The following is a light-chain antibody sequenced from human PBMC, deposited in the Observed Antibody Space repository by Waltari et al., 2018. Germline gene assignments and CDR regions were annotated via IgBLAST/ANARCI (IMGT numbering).Light chain of an antibody. Sequence: QSALTQPRSVSGSPGPSVTISCAGTSRDVGGYNYFSWYQQHPGKVPELMIYDVNKRPSGVPGRFSGSKSGNTASLTISGLQAEDEADYYCCSFVDKYTFIFGGGTKLTVL. V-gene: IGLV2-11*01. CDR3: CSFVDKYTFI. CDR2: DVN. CDR1: SRDVGGYNY. J-gene: IGLJ2*01.